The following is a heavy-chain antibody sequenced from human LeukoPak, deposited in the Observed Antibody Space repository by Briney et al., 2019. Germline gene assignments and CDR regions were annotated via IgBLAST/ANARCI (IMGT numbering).Heavy chain of an antibody. CDR1: GGSISSGGYY. J-gene: IGHJ4*02. Sequence: SQTLSLTCTVSGGSISSGGYYWSWIRQHPGKGLEWIGYIYYSGSTYYNPSLKSRVTISVDTSKNQFSLKLSSVTAADTAVYYCARVQLWPHYYFDYWGQGTLVTVSS. V-gene: IGHV4-31*03. D-gene: IGHD5-18*01. CDR2: IYYSGST. CDR3: ARVQLWPHYYFDY.